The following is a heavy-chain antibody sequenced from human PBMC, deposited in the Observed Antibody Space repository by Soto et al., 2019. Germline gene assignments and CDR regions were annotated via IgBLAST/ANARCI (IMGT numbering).Heavy chain of an antibody. D-gene: IGHD7-27*01. CDR3: VNDSPLTGRYQDLDY. CDR1: GFTFSAYA. Sequence: GGSLRLSCAASGFTFSAYAMTWVRQAPGKGLEWVAALDPRGSVTFYADSVKGRFTISRDNSKNTLFLQMDSLTSEDTALYYFVNDSPLTGRYQDLDYWGRGTLVTVSS. V-gene: IGHV3-23*01. J-gene: IGHJ4*02. CDR2: LDPRGSVT.